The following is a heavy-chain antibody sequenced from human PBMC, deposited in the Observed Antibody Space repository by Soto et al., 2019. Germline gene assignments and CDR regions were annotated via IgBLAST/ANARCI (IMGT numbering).Heavy chain of an antibody. CDR3: ANFDY. V-gene: IGHV3-30*18. CDR2: ISYDGSNK. Sequence: QVQLVESGGGVVQPGRSLRLSCAASGFTFSSYGMHWVRQAPGKGLEWVAVISYDGSNKYYADSVKGRFTISRDNSKNSLYLKMNSLRAEDTAVYYCANFDYWGQGTLVTVSS. CDR1: GFTFSSYG. J-gene: IGHJ4*02.